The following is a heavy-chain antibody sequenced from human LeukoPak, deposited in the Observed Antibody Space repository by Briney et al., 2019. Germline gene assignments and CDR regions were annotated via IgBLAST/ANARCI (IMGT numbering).Heavy chain of an antibody. CDR3: TTYPTGTVTFDY. Sequence: GGSLRLSCAASGFTFSNAWMSWVRQAPGKGLEWVGRIKSKTDGGTTDYAAPVKGRFTISRDDSKNTLYLQMNSLKTEDTAVYYCTTYPTGTVTFDYWGQGTLVTVSS. D-gene: IGHD4-17*01. CDR1: GFTFSNAW. J-gene: IGHJ4*02. V-gene: IGHV3-15*01. CDR2: IKSKTDGGTT.